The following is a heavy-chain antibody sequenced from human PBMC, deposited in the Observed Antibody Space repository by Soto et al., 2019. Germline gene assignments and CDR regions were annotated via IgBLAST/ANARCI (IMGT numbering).Heavy chain of an antibody. CDR1: GGSVSTYY. CDR2: IFYRVST. Sequence: SETRSLTCIFSGGSVSTYYWRRIRQPPGKGLEGIGYIFYRVSTNYNPSLTSRVTISLYTSKNQFSLKLGAVTAADTAVYYCAVVRHGHCEYWGKGNMVTVSS. V-gene: IGHV4-59*02. J-gene: IGHJ4*02. CDR3: AVVRHGHCEY. D-gene: IGHD2-15*01.